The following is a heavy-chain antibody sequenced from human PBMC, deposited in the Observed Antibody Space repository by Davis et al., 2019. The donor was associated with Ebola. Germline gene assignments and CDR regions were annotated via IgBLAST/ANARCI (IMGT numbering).Heavy chain of an antibody. V-gene: IGHV3-30*02. Sequence: FTFSRDNSKNTLYLQMNSLRAEDTAVYYCANLAITGTTSGMDVWGKGTTVTVSS. D-gene: IGHD1-7*01. J-gene: IGHJ6*04. CDR3: ANLAITGTTSGMDV.